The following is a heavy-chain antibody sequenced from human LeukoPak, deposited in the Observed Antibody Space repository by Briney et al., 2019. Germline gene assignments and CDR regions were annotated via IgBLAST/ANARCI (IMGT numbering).Heavy chain of an antibody. D-gene: IGHD3-16*01. Sequence: GASVKVSCKASGYTFTGYYLHWVRQAPGQGLEWMGWINPNSDGTKYAQKFQGRVTMTRDTSISTVYMELSRLRSDDTAVYYCARDSAVWGILNWFDPWGQGTLVTVSS. CDR2: INPNSDGT. J-gene: IGHJ5*02. CDR3: ARDSAVWGILNWFDP. V-gene: IGHV1-2*02. CDR1: GYTFTGYY.